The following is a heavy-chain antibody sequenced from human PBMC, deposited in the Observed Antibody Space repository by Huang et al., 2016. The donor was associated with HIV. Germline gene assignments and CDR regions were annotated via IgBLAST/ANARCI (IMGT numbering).Heavy chain of an antibody. D-gene: IGHD1-26*01. J-gene: IGHJ6*02. CDR1: GGTFSNHG. V-gene: IGHV1-69*01. CDR3: ARVRGYSGSYYGMDV. Sequence: QVQLVQSGAEVKKPGSSVKVSCKASGGTFSNHGFSWVRQAPGQGLEWMGGILPGLGNKNNTPKVQGRVTITADEATSTVYMELSSLTPDDTAEYYCARVRGYSGSYYGMDVWGQGTTVTVSS. CDR2: ILPGLGNK.